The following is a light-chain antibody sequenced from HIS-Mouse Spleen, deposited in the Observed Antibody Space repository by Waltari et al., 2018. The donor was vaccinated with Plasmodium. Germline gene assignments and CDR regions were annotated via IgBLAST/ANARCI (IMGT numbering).Light chain of an antibody. CDR3: QQYNSYSWT. Sequence: DIQMTQSPSTLAASVGDRVTIHCRASQSISSRLAWYQQKPGKAPKRLIYKAASLESGGPSRFSCSGSGTEFTLTLSSLQPDDFATYYCQQYNSYSWTFGQGTKVEIK. J-gene: IGKJ1*01. CDR1: QSISSR. V-gene: IGKV1-5*03. CDR2: KAA.